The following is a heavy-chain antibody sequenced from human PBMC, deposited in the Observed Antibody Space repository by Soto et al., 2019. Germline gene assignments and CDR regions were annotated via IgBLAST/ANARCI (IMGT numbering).Heavy chain of an antibody. CDR1: GFTVSSNY. J-gene: IGHJ6*02. CDR3: AREAGSSRYYFGLDV. Sequence: GGSLRLSCAASGFTVSSNYMTWVRQAPGKGLEWVSVIHTDGCTYYADSVKARFTISRDNSKNTLFLQLNSLRAEDTAVYYCAREAGSSRYYFGLDVWGQGTTVTVSS. V-gene: IGHV3-53*01. D-gene: IGHD3-10*01. CDR2: IHTDGCT.